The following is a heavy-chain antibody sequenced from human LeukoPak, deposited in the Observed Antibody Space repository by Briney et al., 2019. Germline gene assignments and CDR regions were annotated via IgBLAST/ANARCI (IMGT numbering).Heavy chain of an antibody. D-gene: IGHD3-10*01. CDR3: AYGTVYDGYAFDI. Sequence: GGSLRRSCAASGFIVSNNYMSWVRQAPGMGLEWVSVVYSGGSTYYADSVEGRFTISRDNSKNTLYLQMNSLRAEDTAVYYCAYGTVYDGYAFDIWGQGTMVTVSS. J-gene: IGHJ3*02. CDR2: VYSGGST. V-gene: IGHV3-53*01. CDR1: GFIVSNNY.